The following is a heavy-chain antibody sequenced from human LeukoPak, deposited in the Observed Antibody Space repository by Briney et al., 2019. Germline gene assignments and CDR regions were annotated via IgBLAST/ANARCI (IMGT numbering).Heavy chain of an antibody. CDR1: GFTFSSYS. J-gene: IGHJ6*03. CDR3: ARSGIKMVRGVIIKSPYHMDV. V-gene: IGHV3-21*01. D-gene: IGHD3-10*01. Sequence: PGGSLRLSRAASGFTFSSYSMNWVRQAPGKGLEWVSSISSSSSYIYYADSVKGRFTISRDDAKNSLSLQMNSLRAEDTAVYYCARSGIKMVRGVIIKSPYHMDVWGKGTTVTVSS. CDR2: ISSSSSYI.